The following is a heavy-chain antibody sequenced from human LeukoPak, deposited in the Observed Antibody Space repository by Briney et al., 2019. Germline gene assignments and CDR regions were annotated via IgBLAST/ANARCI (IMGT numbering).Heavy chain of an antibody. V-gene: IGHV1-46*01. J-gene: IGHJ3*02. CDR2: VNPSGGST. CDR1: GYTFTSYY. Sequence: GASVKVSCKASGYTFTSYYMHWVRQAPGQGLEWMGIVNPSGGSTSYAQKFQGRVTMTRDTSISTAYMELSRLRSDDTAVYYCARGLRDCSSTSCMADDAFDIWGQGTMVTVSS. CDR3: ARGLRDCSSTSCMADDAFDI. D-gene: IGHD2-2*01.